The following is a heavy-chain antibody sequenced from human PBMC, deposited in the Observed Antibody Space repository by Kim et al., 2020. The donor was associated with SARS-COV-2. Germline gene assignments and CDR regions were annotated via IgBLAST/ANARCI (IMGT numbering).Heavy chain of an antibody. J-gene: IGHJ3*02. Sequence: SVKGRFTISRDNSTNTLYLQMSSLRAEDTAVYYCAHIVVVVAATHDAFDIWGQGTMVTVSS. D-gene: IGHD2-15*01. CDR3: AHIVVVVAATHDAFDI. V-gene: IGHV3-64D*09.